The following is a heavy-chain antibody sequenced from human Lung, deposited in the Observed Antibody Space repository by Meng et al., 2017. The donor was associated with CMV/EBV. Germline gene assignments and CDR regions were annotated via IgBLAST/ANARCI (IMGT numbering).Heavy chain of an antibody. CDR2: IRWNGETT. D-gene: IGHD1-26*01. CDR1: GFTFDDYG. V-gene: IGHV3-20*04. J-gene: IGHJ3*02. CDR3: ARAVGPTIVDALDI. Sequence: ESLKISCAASGFTFDDYGMNWVRQAPGKGLEWVSGIRWNGETTAYTDSVRGRFTISRDNAKKSLHLQMNSLRAEDTALYYCARAVGPTIVDALDIWGQGXLVTVSS.